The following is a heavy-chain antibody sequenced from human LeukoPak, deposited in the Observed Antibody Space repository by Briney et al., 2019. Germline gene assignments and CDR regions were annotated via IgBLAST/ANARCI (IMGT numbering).Heavy chain of an antibody. J-gene: IGHJ4*02. D-gene: IGHD3-3*01. CDR2: IYYSGST. CDR3: AMLNYDFWSGYLN. CDR1: GGSISSSSYY. Sequence: SETLSLTCTVSGGSISSSSYYWGWIRQPPGKGLEWIGSIYYSGSTYYNPSLKSRVTISVDTSKNQFSLKLSSVTAADTAVYYCAMLNYDFWSGYLNWGQGTLVTVSS. V-gene: IGHV4-39*07.